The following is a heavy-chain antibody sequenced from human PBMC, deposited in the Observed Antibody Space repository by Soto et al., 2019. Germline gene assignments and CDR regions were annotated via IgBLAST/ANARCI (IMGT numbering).Heavy chain of an antibody. V-gene: IGHV3-7*05. CDR2: IKSGGSPI. J-gene: IGHJ3*02. CDR1: GFTFSDYC. D-gene: IGHD3-16*02. Sequence: GGSLRLSCAPSGFTFSDYCMNWVRPAPGKGLEWFANIKSGGSPIYYVDSVKGRFTISRDNAKNSLYLQMNSLKAEDTAVYYCARVPYDYIWGSYRSGAFDIWGQGTMVTVSS. CDR3: ARVPYDYIWGSYRSGAFDI.